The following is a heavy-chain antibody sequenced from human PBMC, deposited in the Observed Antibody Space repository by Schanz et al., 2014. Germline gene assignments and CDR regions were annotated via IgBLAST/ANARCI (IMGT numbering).Heavy chain of an antibody. D-gene: IGHD1-20*01. J-gene: IGHJ3*02. CDR1: GYIFGSHG. V-gene: IGHV1-18*01. Sequence: QLMQSGSEVRKPGASVKVSCKASGYIFGSHGMTWVRQAPGQGPELMGWINAHTGNTQYAQKFQGRVNMTRDTVATTVHLELTRLRTDDAAIYYCARVHIATYNYNSPGACDIWGQGTRVTVSS. CDR3: ARVHIATYNYNSPGACDI. CDR2: INAHTGNT.